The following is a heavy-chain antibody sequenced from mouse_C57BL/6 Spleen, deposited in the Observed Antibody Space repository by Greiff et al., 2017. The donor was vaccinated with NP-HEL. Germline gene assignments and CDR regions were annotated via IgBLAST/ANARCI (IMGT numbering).Heavy chain of an antibody. CDR3: ARPSYYGSSYAYAMDY. Sequence: EVQLQQSVAELVRPGASVKLSCTASGFNIKNTYMHWVKQRPEQGLEWIGRIDPANGNTKYAPKFQGKATITADTSSNTAYLQLSSLTSEDTAVYYCARPSYYGSSYAYAMDYWGQGTSVTVSS. CDR1: GFNIKNTY. D-gene: IGHD1-1*01. V-gene: IGHV14-3*01. CDR2: IDPANGNT. J-gene: IGHJ4*01.